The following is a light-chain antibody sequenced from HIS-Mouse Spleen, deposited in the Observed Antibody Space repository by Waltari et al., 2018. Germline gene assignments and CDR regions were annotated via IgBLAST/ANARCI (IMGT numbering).Light chain of an antibody. CDR1: NLGAKY. V-gene: IGLV3-1*01. CDR2: QDS. CDR3: QAWDSSYSV. J-gene: IGLJ2*01. Sequence: SYELTQPPSVSVSPGQTASITCSGDNLGAKYACWYQQKQGQSPVLGIYQDSKRPSGIPERFSGSNSGNTATLTISGTQAMDEADYYCQAWDSSYSVFGGGTKLTVL.